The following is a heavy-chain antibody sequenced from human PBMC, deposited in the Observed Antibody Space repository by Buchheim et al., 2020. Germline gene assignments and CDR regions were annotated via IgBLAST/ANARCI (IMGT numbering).Heavy chain of an antibody. V-gene: IGHV3-23*01. J-gene: IGHJ4*02. D-gene: IGHD6-19*01. CDR1: GFTFSSYA. CDR3: AKRSSGWYAVYIDY. CDR2: ISGSGGST. Sequence: EVQLLESGGGLVQPGGSLRLSCAASGFTFSSYAMSWVRQAPGKGLEWVSAISGSGGSTYYTDSVKGRFTIARDNSRETLDLQMNSLRAEDTAVYYCAKRSSGWYAVYIDYWGQGTL.